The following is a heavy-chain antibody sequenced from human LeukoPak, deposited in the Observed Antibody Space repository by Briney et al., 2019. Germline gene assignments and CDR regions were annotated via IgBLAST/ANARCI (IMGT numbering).Heavy chain of an antibody. CDR2: IYTRGDS. Sequence: SETLSLTCTVSGGSISHFYMSWIRQTPEKGLEWIGRIYTRGDSDYNPSLESRVTMSVDTSKNQFSLNPSSVTAADTAVYYCASSNGGKIVPFDYWGQGTLVTVSS. CDR1: GGSISHFY. J-gene: IGHJ4*02. CDR3: ASSNGGKIVPFDY. D-gene: IGHD4-23*01. V-gene: IGHV4-4*07.